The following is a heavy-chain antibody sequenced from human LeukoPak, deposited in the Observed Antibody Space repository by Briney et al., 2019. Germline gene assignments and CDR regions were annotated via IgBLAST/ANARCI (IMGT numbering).Heavy chain of an antibody. CDR1: GGSISSYY. D-gene: IGHD3-3*01. Sequence: PSETLFLTCTVSGGSISSYYWSWIRQPPGKGLEWIGYIYYSGSTNYNPSLKSRVTISVDTSKNQFSLKLSTVTAADTAVYYCAGRTYYDFWSGPEDWGQGTLVTVSS. V-gene: IGHV4-59*08. CDR3: AGRTYYDFWSGPED. CDR2: IYYSGST. J-gene: IGHJ4*02.